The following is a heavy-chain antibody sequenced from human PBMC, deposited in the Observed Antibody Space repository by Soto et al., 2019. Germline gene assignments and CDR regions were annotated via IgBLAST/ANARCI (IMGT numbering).Heavy chain of an antibody. CDR1: GYTFTSYD. CDR3: ARVRTGTNWFDP. V-gene: IGHV1-8*01. CDR2: MNPNSGNT. J-gene: IGHJ5*02. Sequence: ASVKVSCKASGYTFTSYDINWVRQATGQGLEWMGWMNPNSGNTGYAQKFQGRVTMTRNTSISTAYMELSSLRSEDTAVYYCARVRTGTNWFDPWGQGTLVTVSS. D-gene: IGHD1-1*01.